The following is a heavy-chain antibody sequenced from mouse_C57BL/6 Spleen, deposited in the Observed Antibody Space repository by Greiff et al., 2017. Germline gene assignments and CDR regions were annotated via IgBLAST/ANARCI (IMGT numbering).Heavy chain of an antibody. CDR2: FYPGSGSI. CDR3: ARHKDGTVVFDD. V-gene: IGHV1-62-2*01. D-gene: IGHD1-1*01. Sequence: VQLQQSGAELVKPGASVTLSCKASGYTFTEYTIHWVKQRSGQGLEWIGWFYPGSGSIKYNEKFKDKATLTADTSSSTVYMELSRWTSEYSAVYFYARHKDGTVVFDDWGQGTTLTVSS. CDR1: GYTFTEYT. J-gene: IGHJ2*01.